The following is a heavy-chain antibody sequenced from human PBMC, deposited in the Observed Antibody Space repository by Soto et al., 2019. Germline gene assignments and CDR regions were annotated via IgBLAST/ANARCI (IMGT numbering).Heavy chain of an antibody. D-gene: IGHD2-21*02. CDR1: GGSFNRHT. CDR2: IIPIFGTA. J-gene: IGHJ5*02. V-gene: IGHV1-69*01. Sequence: QVQLVQSGAEVRKPGSSVRVSCKASGGSFNRHTISWVRQAPGQGLEWMGGIIPIFGTANHAQKFQGRVTIIADESTSTVYMELSSLRSDDTAVYYCARDVVVTAFRGAWFDPWGQGTLVTVSS. CDR3: ARDVVVTAFRGAWFDP.